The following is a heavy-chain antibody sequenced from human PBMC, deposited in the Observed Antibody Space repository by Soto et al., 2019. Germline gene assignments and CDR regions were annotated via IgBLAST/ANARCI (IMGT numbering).Heavy chain of an antibody. CDR3: ARDLSYCSSTSCYARYYYYMDV. D-gene: IGHD2-2*01. J-gene: IGHJ6*03. CDR2: ISSSGSTI. CDR1: GFTFSDYY. V-gene: IGHV3-11*01. Sequence: GGSLRLSCAASGFTFSDYYMSWIRQAPGKGLEWVSYISSSGSTIYYADSVKGRFTISRDNAKNSLYLQMNSLRAEDTAVYYCARDLSYCSSTSCYARYYYYMDVWGKGTTVTVSS.